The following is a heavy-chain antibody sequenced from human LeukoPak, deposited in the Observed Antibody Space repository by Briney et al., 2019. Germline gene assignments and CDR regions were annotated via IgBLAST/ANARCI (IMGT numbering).Heavy chain of an antibody. CDR2: IYYSGST. CDR1: GCSISSYY. CDR3: ARSPRGGSGRYYFDY. Sequence: SESLSLTCTASGCSISSYYWSWLRQPPGKGLEWIGDIYYSGSTNYNPSLKSRVTISVDTSKNQFSLKLSSVTAADTAVYYCARSPRGGSGRYYFDYWGQGTLVTVSS. J-gene: IGHJ4*02. V-gene: IGHV4-59*08. D-gene: IGHD3-16*01.